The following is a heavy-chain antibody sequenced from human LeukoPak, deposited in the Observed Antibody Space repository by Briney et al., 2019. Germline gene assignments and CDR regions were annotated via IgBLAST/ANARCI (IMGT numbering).Heavy chain of an antibody. Sequence: GGSLRLSCAASGFTFSSYSMNWVRQAPGKGLEWVSSISSRSSYIYYADSVKGRFTISRDNAKNSLYLQMNSLRAKDTAVYYCARDGNGYCSGGTCYSCPDYWGQGTLVTVSS. D-gene: IGHD2-15*01. J-gene: IGHJ4*02. V-gene: IGHV3-21*01. CDR2: ISSRSSYI. CDR1: GFTFSSYS. CDR3: ARDGNGYCSGGTCYSCPDY.